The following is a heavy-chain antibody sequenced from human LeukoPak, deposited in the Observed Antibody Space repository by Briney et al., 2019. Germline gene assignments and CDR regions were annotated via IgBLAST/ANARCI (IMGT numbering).Heavy chain of an antibody. CDR3: ARGGYSYEY. D-gene: IGHD5-18*01. V-gene: IGHV3-49*03. J-gene: IGHJ4*02. CDR1: GFTFVEYA. CDR2: IRSKDHGETR. Sequence: PGGSLRLSCIAPGFTFVEYAMSWFRQAPGKGLEWVGFIRSKDHGETRAYAATVRGRFTFSRDDSKSIAYLQMNSLKTEDTAVYFCARGGYSYEYWGQGVLVTVSS.